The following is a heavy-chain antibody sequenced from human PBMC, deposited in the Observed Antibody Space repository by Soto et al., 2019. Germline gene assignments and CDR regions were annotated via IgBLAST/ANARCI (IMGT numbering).Heavy chain of an antibody. J-gene: IGHJ5*02. Sequence: ASVQVSCKASGYTFTSYAMHWVRQAPGQRLEWMGWINAGNGNTKYSQKFQGRVTITRDTSASTAYMELSSLRSEDTAVYYCARVSPDYGDYWWFDPWGQGTLVTVSS. CDR2: INAGNGNT. CDR3: ARVSPDYGDYWWFDP. CDR1: GYTFTSYA. D-gene: IGHD4-17*01. V-gene: IGHV1-3*01.